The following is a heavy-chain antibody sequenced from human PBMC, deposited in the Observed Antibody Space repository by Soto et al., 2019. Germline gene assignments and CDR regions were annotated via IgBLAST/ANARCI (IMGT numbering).Heavy chain of an antibody. Sequence: EVQLEDSGGGLVQPGGSLRLSCAASGFTFSSYIMNWVRQAPGTGLEWIAYISSTSDKIYYADSVKGRFAVSRDNAENSLYLQMSSLRVGDTAVYYCARDKPPTVTSPYYFDYWGQGILVTVS. CDR3: ARDKPPTVTSPYYFDY. D-gene: IGHD4-17*01. CDR1: GFTFSSYI. CDR2: ISSTSDKI. J-gene: IGHJ4*02. V-gene: IGHV3-48*01.